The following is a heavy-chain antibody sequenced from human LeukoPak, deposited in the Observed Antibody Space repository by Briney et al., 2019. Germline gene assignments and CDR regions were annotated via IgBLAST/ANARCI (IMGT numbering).Heavy chain of an antibody. CDR2: IYTSGST. CDR1: GGSISSYY. D-gene: IGHD2-15*01. J-gene: IGHJ3*01. V-gene: IGHV4-4*07. Sequence: SETLSLTCTVSGGSISSYYWSWIRQPAGKGLEWIGRIYTSGSTNYNPSLKSRVTMSVDTSKNQFSLKLSSVTAADTAVYYCALYCSGGNCYYAFHVWGQGTMVTVSS. CDR3: ALYCSGGNCYYAFHV.